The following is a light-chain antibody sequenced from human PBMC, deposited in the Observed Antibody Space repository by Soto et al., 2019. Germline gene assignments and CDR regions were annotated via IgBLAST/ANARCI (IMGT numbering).Light chain of an antibody. CDR2: AAS. V-gene: IGKV1-27*01. CDR1: QGISNY. CDR3: QKYNSAPLWA. J-gene: IGKJ1*01. Sequence: DIQMTQSPSSLSASVGDRVTITCRASQGISNYIAWYQLKPGKVPNLLIYAASTLQSGVPSRSSGSGSGTDFTLTISSLQSEDVATYYCQKYNSAPLWAFGQGTKVDIK.